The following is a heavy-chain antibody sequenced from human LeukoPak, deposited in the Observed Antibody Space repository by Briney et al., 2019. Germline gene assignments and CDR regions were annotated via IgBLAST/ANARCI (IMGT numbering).Heavy chain of an antibody. CDR2: IKQDGSEK. V-gene: IGHV3-7*01. J-gene: IGHJ4*02. D-gene: IGHD3-9*01. Sequence: GGSLRLSCAASGFTFSSYWMSWVRQAPGKGLEWVANIKQDGSEKYYVDSVKGRFTISRDNAKNSLYLQMNSLRAEDTAVYYCARDPVTYDISTGYYRSGVFDYWGQGTLVTVSS. CDR1: GFTFSSYW. CDR3: ARDPVTYDISTGYYRSGVFDY.